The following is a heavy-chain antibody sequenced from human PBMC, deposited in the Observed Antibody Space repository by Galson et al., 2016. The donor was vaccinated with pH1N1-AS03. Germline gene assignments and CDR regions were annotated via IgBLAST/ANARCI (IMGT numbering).Heavy chain of an antibody. CDR1: GDSVSGSRGVA. J-gene: IGHJ4*02. Sequence: CAISGDSVSGSRGVAWNWIRQSPSRGLEWLGRTFYWSKWSNDYAESVKSRITIDPDTSNNQFSLHLNSVTPEDKAIYFCARGKNSGFDYWGQGTPVTVSS. CDR3: ARGKNSGFDY. CDR2: TFYWSKWSN. V-gene: IGHV6-1*01. D-gene: IGHD3-10*01.